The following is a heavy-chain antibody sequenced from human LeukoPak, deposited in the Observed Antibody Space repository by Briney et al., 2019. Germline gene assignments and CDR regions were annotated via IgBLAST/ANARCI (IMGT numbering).Heavy chain of an antibody. J-gene: IGHJ4*02. CDR2: IYYSGST. CDR3: ARTFVIPAAIFDY. CDR1: GGSISSGDYY. Sequence: PSETLSLTCTVSGGSISSGDYYWSWIRQPPGKGLEWIGYIYYSGSTYYNPSLKSRVTISVDTSKNQFSLKLSSLTAADTAVYYCARTFVIPAAIFDYWGQGTLVTVSS. D-gene: IGHD2-2*01. V-gene: IGHV4-30-4*08.